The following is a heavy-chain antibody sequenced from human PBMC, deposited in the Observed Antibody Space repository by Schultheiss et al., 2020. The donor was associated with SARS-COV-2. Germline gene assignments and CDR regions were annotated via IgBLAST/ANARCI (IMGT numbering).Heavy chain of an antibody. V-gene: IGHV3-43*02. J-gene: IGHJ4*02. D-gene: IGHD5-12*01. CDR2: ISWDGGST. CDR3: ARGGSGYSGYDWVY. CDR1: GFTFDDYA. Sequence: GESLKISCAASGFTFDDYAMHWVRQAPGKGLEWVSLISWDGGSTYYADSVKGRFTISRDNSKNTLYLQMNSLRAEDTAVYYCARGGSGYSGYDWVYWGQGTLVTVSS.